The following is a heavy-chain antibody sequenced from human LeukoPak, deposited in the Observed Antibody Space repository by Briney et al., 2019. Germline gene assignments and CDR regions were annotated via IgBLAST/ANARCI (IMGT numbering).Heavy chain of an antibody. J-gene: IGHJ4*02. CDR1: GFTFSDHY. CDR3: ARELLNSSPKPLGY. CDR2: STRKADSYTT. V-gene: IGHV3-72*01. Sequence: GGSLRLSCAVSGFTFSDHYMDWVRQAPGKGLEWVGRSTRKADSYTTQYAASVKGRFTISRDESEKSLYLQMNSLKTEDTAVYYCARELLNSSPKPLGYWGQGSLVSVSS. D-gene: IGHD6-6*01.